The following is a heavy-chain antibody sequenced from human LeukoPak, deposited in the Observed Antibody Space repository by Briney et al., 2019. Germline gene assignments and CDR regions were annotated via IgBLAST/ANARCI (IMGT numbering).Heavy chain of an antibody. CDR2: INQDGSKQ. V-gene: IGHV3-7*01. J-gene: IGHJ4*02. D-gene: IGHD2-21*01. CDR1: GFTFSSYS. CDR3: ARDPDILLGVNFDY. Sequence: GGSLRLSCAASGFTFSSYSMNWVRQAPGKGLEWVANINQDGSKQNYVDSVKGRFTVSRDNAQNSLYLQMHSLRAEDTAVYYCARDPDILLGVNFDYWGQGALVIVSS.